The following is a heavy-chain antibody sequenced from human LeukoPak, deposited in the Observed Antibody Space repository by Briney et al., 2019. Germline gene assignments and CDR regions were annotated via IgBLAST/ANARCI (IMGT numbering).Heavy chain of an antibody. J-gene: IGHJ2*01. CDR1: GFIFSSYW. V-gene: IGHV3-74*01. D-gene: IGHD5-24*01. CDR3: ARRFSRDGYNYPSSKEYWYFDL. Sequence: GGSLRLSCAASGFIFSSYWMHWVRQAPGKGLVWVSRINSDGSSTSYAESVKGLFTISRDNAKNTLYLQMNSLRAEDTAVYYCARRFSRDGYNYPSSKEYWYFDLWGRGTLVTVFS. CDR2: INSDGSST.